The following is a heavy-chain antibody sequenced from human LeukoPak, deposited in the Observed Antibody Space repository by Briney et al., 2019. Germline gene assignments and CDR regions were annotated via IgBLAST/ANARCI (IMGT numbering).Heavy chain of an antibody. J-gene: IGHJ4*02. D-gene: IGHD3-16*02. V-gene: IGHV4-4*02. CDR3: ARSDYVWGSYRPGYFDY. CDR1: GGSISSSNW. CDR2: IYHSGST. Sequence: SETLSLTCAVSGGSISSSNWWSWVRQPPGKGLEWIGEIYHSGSTNYNPSLKSRVTISVDTSKNQFSLKLSSVTAADTAVYYCARSDYVWGSYRPGYFDYWGQGTLVTVSS.